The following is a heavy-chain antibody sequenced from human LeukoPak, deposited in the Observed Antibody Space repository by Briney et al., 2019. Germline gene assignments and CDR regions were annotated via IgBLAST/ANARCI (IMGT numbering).Heavy chain of an antibody. J-gene: IGHJ4*02. V-gene: IGHV4-30-2*01. CDR2: IYHSGGT. D-gene: IGHD3-22*01. CDR3: AREDYDSSGFDY. Sequence: SETLSFTCAVSGGSISSGGYSWSWIRQPPGKGLEWIGYIYHSGGTYYNPSLKSRVTISVDRSKNQFSLKLSSVTAADTAVYYCAREDYDSSGFDYWGQGTLVTVSS. CDR1: GGSISSGGYS.